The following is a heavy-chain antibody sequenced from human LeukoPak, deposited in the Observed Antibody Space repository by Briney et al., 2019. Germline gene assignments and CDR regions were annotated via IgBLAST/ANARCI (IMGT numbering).Heavy chain of an antibody. J-gene: IGHJ3*02. CDR2: IYTSGST. Sequence: SETLSLTCTVSGGSISSYYWSWIRQPAGKGLEWIGRIYTSGSTNYNPSLKSRVTMSVDTSKNQFSLKLSSVTAADTAVYYRARDWVRWDAFDIWGQGTMVTVSS. V-gene: IGHV4-4*07. CDR1: GGSISSYY. D-gene: IGHD4-23*01. CDR3: ARDWVRWDAFDI.